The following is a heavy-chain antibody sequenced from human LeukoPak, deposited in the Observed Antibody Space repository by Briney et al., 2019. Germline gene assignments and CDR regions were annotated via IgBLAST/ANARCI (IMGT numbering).Heavy chain of an antibody. V-gene: IGHV4-30-2*01. CDR1: GGSISSGGYY. J-gene: IGHJ3*02. CDR2: IYHSGST. CDR3: ASPSRVGYSSSWYDAFDI. D-gene: IGHD6-13*01. Sequence: SETLSLTCTVSGGSISSGGYYWSWIRQPPGKGLEWIGYIYHSGSTYYNPSLKSRVTISVDRSKNQFSLKLSSVTAADTAVYYCASPSRVGYSSSWYDAFDIWGQGTMVTVSS.